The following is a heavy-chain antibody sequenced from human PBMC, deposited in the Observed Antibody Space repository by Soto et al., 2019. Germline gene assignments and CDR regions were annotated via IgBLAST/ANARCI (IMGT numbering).Heavy chain of an antibody. D-gene: IGHD1-1*01. CDR2: IYYSGST. CDR1: GGSVSSGSYY. V-gene: IGHV4-61*01. CDR3: ARGIGATTGY. J-gene: IGHJ4*02. Sequence: SETLSLTCTVSGGSVSSGSYYWSWIRQPPGKGLEWIGYIYYSGSTNYNPSLKSRVTISVDTSKNQFSLKLSSVTAADTAVYYCARGIGATTGYWGQGTLVTVYS.